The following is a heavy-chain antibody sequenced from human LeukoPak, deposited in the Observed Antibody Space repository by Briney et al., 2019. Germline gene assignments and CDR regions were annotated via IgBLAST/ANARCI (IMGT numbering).Heavy chain of an antibody. Sequence: GASVKVSCKASGGAFGSYAISWVRQAPGQGLEWMGRIIPILGTANYAQKFQGRVTITADESTSTAYMELSSLRSEDTAVYYCARGYGLWGSGSHDAFDIWGQGTMVTVSS. J-gene: IGHJ3*02. D-gene: IGHD3-10*01. CDR1: GGAFGSYA. CDR2: IIPILGTA. V-gene: IGHV1-69*11. CDR3: ARGYGLWGSGSHDAFDI.